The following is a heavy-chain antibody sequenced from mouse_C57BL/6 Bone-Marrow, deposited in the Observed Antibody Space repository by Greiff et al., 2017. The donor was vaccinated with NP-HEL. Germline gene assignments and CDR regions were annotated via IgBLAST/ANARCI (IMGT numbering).Heavy chain of an antibody. Sequence: EVHLVESGGDLVKPGGSLKLSCAASGFTFSSYGMSWVRQAPDKRLEWVATISSGGSYTYYPDSVKGRFTISRDNAKNTLYLQMSSLKSEDTAMYYCAMFNYDPYYYAMDYWGQGTSVTVSS. V-gene: IGHV5-6*01. CDR1: GFTFSSYG. CDR2: ISSGGSYT. CDR3: AMFNYDPYYYAMDY. J-gene: IGHJ4*01. D-gene: IGHD2-4*01.